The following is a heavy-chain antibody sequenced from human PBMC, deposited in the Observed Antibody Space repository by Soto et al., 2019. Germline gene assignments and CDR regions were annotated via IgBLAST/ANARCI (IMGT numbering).Heavy chain of an antibody. Sequence: QVQLQQWGAGLLKASETLSLTCAVVGDSLRGQSWNWIRQSPGKGLEWIGELDQSGGTNYKPSLKRRAIISDETSMNQLSLTFASVTAAVTAVYYCARTTAVPNTLRSRYFFDYWGQGTLVTVSS. CDR2: LDQSGGT. V-gene: IGHV4-34*01. CDR1: GDSLRGQS. J-gene: IGHJ4*02. CDR3: ARTTAVPNTLRSRYFFDY. D-gene: IGHD4-17*01.